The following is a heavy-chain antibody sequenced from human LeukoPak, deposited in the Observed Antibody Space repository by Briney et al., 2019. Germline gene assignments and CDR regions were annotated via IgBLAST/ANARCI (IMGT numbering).Heavy chain of an antibody. CDR1: GFTFSSYA. Sequence: GGSLRLSCAASGFTFSSYAMSWVRQAPGKGLECISGFSGSGGSTYYADSVKGRFTISRDNSKNTLYLQMNSLRAEDTAVYYCANDDYYDSSGQLDAFDIWGQGTMVTVSS. J-gene: IGHJ3*02. V-gene: IGHV3-23*01. CDR2: FSGSGGST. CDR3: ANDDYYDSSGQLDAFDI. D-gene: IGHD3-22*01.